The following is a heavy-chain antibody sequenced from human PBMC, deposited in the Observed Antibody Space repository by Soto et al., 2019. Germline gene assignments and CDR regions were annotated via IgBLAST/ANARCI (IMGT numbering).Heavy chain of an antibody. CDR2: SSSSGSTI. D-gene: IGHD3-22*01. V-gene: IGHV3-11*01. Sequence: KPGGSLRLSCAASGFTFSDYYMSWIRQAPGQGLEWVSYSSSSGSTIYYADSVKGRFTISRDDAKNSLYLQMYSLRAEDTAVYYCARVKGSSGYNWFDPWGQGTLVTVSS. CDR3: ARVKGSSGYNWFDP. CDR1: GFTFSDYY. J-gene: IGHJ5*02.